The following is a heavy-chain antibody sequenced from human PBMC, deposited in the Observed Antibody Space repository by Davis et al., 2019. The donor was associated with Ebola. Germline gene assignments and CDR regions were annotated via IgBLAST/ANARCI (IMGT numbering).Heavy chain of an antibody. V-gene: IGHV4-61*01. J-gene: IGHJ4*02. CDR1: GGSARSGTYS. CDR2: IYYSGST. CDR3: ATSGKAPDY. Sequence: SETLSLTCAVSGGSARSGTYSWNWIRQPPGKGPEWIACIYYSGSTNYNPSLKSRVTMSVDTSKNQFSLKLRSVTAADTAVYYCATSGKAPDYWGQGNLVTVSS.